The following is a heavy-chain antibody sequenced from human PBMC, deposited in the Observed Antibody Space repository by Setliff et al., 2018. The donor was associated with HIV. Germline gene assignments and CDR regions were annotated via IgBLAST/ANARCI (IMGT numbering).Heavy chain of an antibody. Sequence: SETLSLTCTVSGGPISSAPYYWNWVRQPAGKGLEWIGHIYSSGSTNYNPSLKSRVAVSVDTSKNQFSLKLSSVTAADTAVYYCARDGPLEGSYRYYYYYMDVWGKGTTVTVSS. CDR2: IYSSGST. CDR3: ARDGPLEGSYRYYYYYMDV. CDR1: GGPISSAPYY. J-gene: IGHJ6*03. D-gene: IGHD3-10*01. V-gene: IGHV4-61*10.